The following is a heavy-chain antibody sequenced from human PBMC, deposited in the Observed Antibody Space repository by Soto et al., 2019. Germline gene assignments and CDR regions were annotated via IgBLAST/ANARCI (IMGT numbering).Heavy chain of an antibody. V-gene: IGHV5-51*01. CDR1: GYSFTSYW. J-gene: IGHJ4*02. CDR2: IYPGDSDT. Sequence: PAESLTISCKGSGYSFTSYWIGWVLQMPGKGLEWMGIIYPGDSDTRYSPSFQGQVTISADKSISTAYLQWSSLKASDTAMYYCAGWGLPGEVAVTIDYWGQGTLVTVSS. D-gene: IGHD6-19*01. CDR3: AGWGLPGEVAVTIDY.